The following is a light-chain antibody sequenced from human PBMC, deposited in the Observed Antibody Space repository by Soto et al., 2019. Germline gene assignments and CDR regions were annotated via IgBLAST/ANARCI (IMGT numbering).Light chain of an antibody. CDR1: QSVSTNY. Sequence: EIVLTQSPGTLSLSPGERATLSCGASQSVSTNYLAWYQQKPGQSPRLLIYGATSRATGIPDRFSGSGSGTDFILTISRLEPEDFALYFCQQYGSSPYTFAQGTKVDIK. CDR3: QQYGSSPYT. V-gene: IGKV3-20*01. CDR2: GAT. J-gene: IGKJ2*01.